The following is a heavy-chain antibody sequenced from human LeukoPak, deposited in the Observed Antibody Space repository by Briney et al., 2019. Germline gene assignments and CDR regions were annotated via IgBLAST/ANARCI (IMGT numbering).Heavy chain of an antibody. V-gene: IGHV3-74*01. Sequence: GGSLRLSCTASGFSFSGHWMHWARQLPGKGLVWVSRISPTGSTTSYADSVKGRFTVSRDNAKNTLYLQVNNLRAEDTAVYYCARGPNSNWSGLAFWGQGTLLTVSS. CDR2: ISPTGSTT. CDR3: ARGPNSNWSGLAF. CDR1: GFSFSGHW. D-gene: IGHD6-6*01. J-gene: IGHJ4*02.